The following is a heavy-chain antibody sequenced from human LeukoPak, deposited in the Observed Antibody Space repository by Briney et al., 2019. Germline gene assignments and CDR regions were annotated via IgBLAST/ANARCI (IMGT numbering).Heavy chain of an antibody. V-gene: IGHV3-74*01. CDR3: AKDVVDIVVVVAASPHLDY. CDR2: INPDKSDT. J-gene: IGHJ4*02. D-gene: IGHD2-15*01. Sequence: GGSLRLSCAASGFTFSRYWMHWVRQVPGKGLVWVSRINPDKSDTTSADSVKGRFTISRDNAKNTLYLQMNSLRAEDTAVYYCAKDVVDIVVVVAASPHLDYWGQGTLVTVSS. CDR1: GFTFSRYW.